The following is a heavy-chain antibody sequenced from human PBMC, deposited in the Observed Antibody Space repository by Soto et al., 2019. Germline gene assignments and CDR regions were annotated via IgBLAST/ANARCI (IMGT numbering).Heavy chain of an antibody. CDR2: IWYDGSNK. D-gene: IGHD1-26*01. V-gene: IGHV3-33*01. CDR3: ARGSSGSYYGDDAFDI. Sequence: QVQLVESGGGVVQPGRSLRLSCAASGFTFSSYDMHWVRQAPGKGLEWVAVIWYDGSNKYYADSVKGRFTISRDNSKNTLYLQMNSLRAEDTAVYYCARGSSGSYYGDDAFDIWGQGTMVTVSS. CDR1: GFTFSSYD. J-gene: IGHJ3*02.